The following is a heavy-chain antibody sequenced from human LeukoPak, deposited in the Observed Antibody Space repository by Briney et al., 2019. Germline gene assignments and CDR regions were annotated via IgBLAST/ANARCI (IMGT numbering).Heavy chain of an antibody. CDR3: ARGSYDILTGYYSGMDV. V-gene: IGHV3-13*01. Sequence: GGSLRLSCAASGFTFSSYDMHWVRQATGKGLEWVSAIGTAGDTYYPGSVKGRFTISRENAKNSLYLQMNSLRAGDTAVYYCARGSYDILTGYYSGMDVWGQGTTVTVSS. CDR2: IGTAGDT. D-gene: IGHD3-9*01. J-gene: IGHJ6*02. CDR1: GFTFSSYD.